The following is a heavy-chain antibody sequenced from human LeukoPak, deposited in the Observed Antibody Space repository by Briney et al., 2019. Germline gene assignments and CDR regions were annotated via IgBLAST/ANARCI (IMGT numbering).Heavy chain of an antibody. Sequence: PSETLSLTCTVSGGSVSSGSYYWSWIRQPPGKGLEWIGYIYHSGSTYYNPSLKSRVTISVDRSKNQFSLKLSSVTAADTAVYYCARGGGDGYNPGRSGAFDIWGQGTMVTVSS. CDR3: ARGGGDGYNPGRSGAFDI. CDR2: IYHSGST. J-gene: IGHJ3*02. CDR1: GGSVSSGSYY. V-gene: IGHV4-30-2*01. D-gene: IGHD5-24*01.